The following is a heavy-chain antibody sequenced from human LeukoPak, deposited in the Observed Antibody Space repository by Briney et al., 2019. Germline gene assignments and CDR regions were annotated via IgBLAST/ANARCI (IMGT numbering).Heavy chain of an antibody. CDR3: AKTTVSHYFVY. D-gene: IGHD4-17*01. CDR2: ISGSGGST. CDR1: GFTFSSYA. V-gene: IGHV3-23*01. Sequence: GGSLRLSRAASGFTFSSYAMSWVRQAPGKGLEWVSAISGSGGSTYYADSVKGRFTISRDNSKNTLYLQMNSLRAEDTAVYYCAKTTVSHYFVYWGQGTLVTVSS. J-gene: IGHJ4*02.